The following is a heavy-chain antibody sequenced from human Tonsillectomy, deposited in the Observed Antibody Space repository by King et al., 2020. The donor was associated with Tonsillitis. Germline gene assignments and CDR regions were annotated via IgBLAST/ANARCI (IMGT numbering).Heavy chain of an antibody. CDR3: ARDCDFWSGYYLYYGMDV. CDR2: IYTSGST. Sequence: QLQESGPGLVKPSETLSLTCTVSGGSISSYYWSWIRQPAGKGLEWIGRIYTSGSTNYNPSLKSRVTMSVDTSKNQFSLKLSSLTAADTAVYYCARDCDFWSGYYLYYGMDVWGQGTTVTVSS. V-gene: IGHV4-4*07. D-gene: IGHD3-3*01. J-gene: IGHJ6*02. CDR1: GGSISSYY.